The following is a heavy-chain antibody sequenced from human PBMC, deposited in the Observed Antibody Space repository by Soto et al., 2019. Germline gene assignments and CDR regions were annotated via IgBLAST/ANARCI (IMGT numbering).Heavy chain of an antibody. V-gene: IGHV6-1*01. D-gene: IGHD2-2*01. CDR1: GDSVSSNSAA. Sequence: PSQTLSLTCAISGDSVSSNSAAWNWIRQSPSRGLEWLGRTYYRYKWYNDYAVSVKSRITINPDTSKNQFSLQLNSVTPEDTAVYYCARLGYCSSTSCSGGGMDVWGQGTTVTVSS. CDR2: TYYRYKWYN. J-gene: IGHJ6*02. CDR3: ARLGYCSSTSCSGGGMDV.